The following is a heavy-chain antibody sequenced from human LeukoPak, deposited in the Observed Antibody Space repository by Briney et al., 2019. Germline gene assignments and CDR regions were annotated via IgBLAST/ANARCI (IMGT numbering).Heavy chain of an antibody. CDR2: NSGST. Sequence: SETLSLTCTVSGGSISSYYWSWIPQPPGKGLEWIGYNSGSTNYNPSLKSRVTISVDTSKNQFSLKLSSVTAADTAVYYCARGRGYGGNYLRAFDIWGQGTMVTVSS. CDR3: ARGRGYGGNYLRAFDI. CDR1: GGSISSYY. V-gene: IGHV4-59*08. J-gene: IGHJ3*02. D-gene: IGHD1-26*01.